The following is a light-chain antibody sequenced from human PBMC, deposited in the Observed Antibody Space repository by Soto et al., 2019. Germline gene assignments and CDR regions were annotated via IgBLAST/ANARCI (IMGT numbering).Light chain of an antibody. Sequence: QPVLTQSPSASASLGASVKLTCTLSSGHSNYAIAWLQQQPEKGPRYLMKLNSNGSHSKGDGIPDRFSGSSSGAERYLTISSLQSEDEADYYCQTWGTGPWVFGGGTQLTVL. CDR2: LNSNGSH. V-gene: IGLV4-69*01. CDR1: SGHSNYA. CDR3: QTWGTGPWV. J-gene: IGLJ3*02.